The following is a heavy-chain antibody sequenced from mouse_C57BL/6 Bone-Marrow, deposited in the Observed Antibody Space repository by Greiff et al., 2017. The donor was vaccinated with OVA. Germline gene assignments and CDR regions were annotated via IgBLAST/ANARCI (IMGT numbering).Heavy chain of an antibody. J-gene: IGHJ1*03. Sequence: QVQLQQPGAELVMPGASVKLSCKASGYTFTSYWMHWVKQRPGQGLEWIGEIDPSDSYTNYNQKFKGKSTLTVDKSSSTAYMQLSSLTSEDSAVYYCARDGSNYVYWYFDVWGTGTTVTVSS. V-gene: IGHV1-69*01. D-gene: IGHD2-5*01. CDR2: IDPSDSYT. CDR3: ARDGSNYVYWYFDV. CDR1: GYTFTSYW.